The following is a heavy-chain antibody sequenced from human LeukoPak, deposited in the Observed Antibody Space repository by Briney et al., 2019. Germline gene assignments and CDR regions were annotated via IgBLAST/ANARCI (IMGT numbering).Heavy chain of an antibody. CDR2: IYTSGST. Sequence: PSEPLSLTCTVSGDSISRYYGSGPRKPGGKGLEWIGRIYTSGSTNYNPPLKSRVTMSVDKSKNQFSLKLSSVTAADTAVYYCARGSVDTAMGGDVWGQGTTVTVSS. D-gene: IGHD5-18*01. V-gene: IGHV4-4*07. CDR1: GDSISRYY. J-gene: IGHJ6*02. CDR3: ARGSVDTAMGGDV.